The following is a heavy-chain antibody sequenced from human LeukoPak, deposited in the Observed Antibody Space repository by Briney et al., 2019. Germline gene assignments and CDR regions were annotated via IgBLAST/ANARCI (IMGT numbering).Heavy chain of an antibody. V-gene: IGHV1-2*02. CDR2: INPNSGGT. D-gene: IGHD6-13*01. J-gene: IGHJ4*02. Sequence: VASVKVSCKASGYTFTGYYMHWVRQAPGQGLEWMGWINPNSGGTNYAQKFQGRVTMTRDTSISTAYMELSRLRSDDTAVYYCARGPWWGSSSWYHPSDYWGQGTLVTVSS. CDR3: ARGPWWGSSSWYHPSDY. CDR1: GYTFTGYY.